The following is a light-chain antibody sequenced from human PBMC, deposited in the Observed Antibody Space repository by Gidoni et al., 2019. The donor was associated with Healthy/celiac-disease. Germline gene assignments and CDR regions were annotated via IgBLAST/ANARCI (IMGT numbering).Light chain of an antibody. J-gene: IGKJ1*01. CDR1: QGISNY. CDR2: AAS. CDR3: QKGPSST. Sequence: DIPITQSPSSLSASVGDRVTITCRASQGISNYLAWYQQKPGKVPKLLIYAASTLQSGVPSRVRGRGSGTDVTLTISSLQPEEVANYYCQKGPSSTFXXXTKVEIK. V-gene: IGKV1-27*01.